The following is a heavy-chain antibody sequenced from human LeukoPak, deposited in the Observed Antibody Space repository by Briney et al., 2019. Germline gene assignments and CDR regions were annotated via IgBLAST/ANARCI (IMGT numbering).Heavy chain of an antibody. CDR1: GFTFSSYS. CDR2: ISSSSSTI. J-gene: IGHJ6*03. CDR3: AREIRGQQLVSYYYYMDV. D-gene: IGHD6-13*01. Sequence: GGSLRLSCAASGFTFSSYSMNWVRQAPGKGLEWVSYISSSSSTIYYADSVKGRFTISRDNAKNSLYLQMNSLRAEDTAVYYCAREIRGQQLVSYYYYMDVWGKGTTVTVSS. V-gene: IGHV3-48*01.